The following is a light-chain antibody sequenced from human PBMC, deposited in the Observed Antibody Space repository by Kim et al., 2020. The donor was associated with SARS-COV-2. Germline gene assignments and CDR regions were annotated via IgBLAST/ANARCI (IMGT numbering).Light chain of an antibody. J-gene: IGLJ3*02. V-gene: IGLV3-21*04. CDR3: HVWHSSSDHWV. Sequence: APVKTATSTCGGDDIGARNVHWYQRRPGQAPVLVIYYDDVRPAGTPERFSGSNSGDTATLTISRVEAGDEADYYCHVWHSSSDHWVFGGGTQLTVL. CDR2: YDD. CDR1: DIGARN.